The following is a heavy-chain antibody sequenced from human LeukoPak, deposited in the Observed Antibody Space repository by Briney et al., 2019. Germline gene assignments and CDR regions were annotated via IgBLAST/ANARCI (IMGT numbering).Heavy chain of an antibody. CDR3: ARLRFLRFDP. CDR2: INHSGST. J-gene: IGHJ5*02. V-gene: IGHV4-34*01. CDR1: GGSFSGYY. D-gene: IGHD3-3*01. Sequence: SETLSLTCAVYGGSFSGYYWSWIRQPPGKGLEWIGEINHSGSTNYNPSLKSRVTISVDTSKNPFSLKLSSVTAADTAVYYCARLRFLRFDPWGQGTLVTVSS.